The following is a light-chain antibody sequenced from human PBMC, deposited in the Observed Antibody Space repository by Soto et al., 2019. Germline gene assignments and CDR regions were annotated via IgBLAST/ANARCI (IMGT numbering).Light chain of an antibody. CDR1: QAISSY. Sequence: DIPLTQSPSFLSASVGDRVTISCRASQAISSYLAWYQQKPGKAPKLLIYAASTLQTGVPSRFSGSGSGTEFTLTISSLEPEDFATYYCQQLNSYPLTFGGGAVVEI. CDR2: AAS. J-gene: IGKJ4*01. CDR3: QQLNSYPLT. V-gene: IGKV1-9*01.